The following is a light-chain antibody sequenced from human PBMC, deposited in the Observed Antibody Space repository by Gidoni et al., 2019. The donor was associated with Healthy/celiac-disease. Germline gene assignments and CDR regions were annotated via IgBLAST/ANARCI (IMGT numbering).Light chain of an antibody. CDR1: QSVSSSY. Sequence: EIVLTQSPGTLSLSPGERATLSCRASQSVSSSYLDWYQQKPGPAPRLLIYGASSRATGIPDRFSGSGSGTDFTLTISRLEPEDFAVYYCQQYGSSPPYSFGQGTKLEIK. CDR3: QQYGSSPPYS. J-gene: IGKJ2*03. V-gene: IGKV3-20*01. CDR2: GAS.